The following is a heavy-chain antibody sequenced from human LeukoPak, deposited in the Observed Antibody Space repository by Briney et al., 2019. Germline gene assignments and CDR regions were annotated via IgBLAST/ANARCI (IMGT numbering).Heavy chain of an antibody. CDR1: GGSFSGYY. CDR2: INHSGST. CDR3: ARGIQARGYSYGPKLFDY. V-gene: IGHV4-34*01. D-gene: IGHD5-18*01. Sequence: SETLSLTCAVYGGSFSGYYWSWIRQPPGEGLEWIGEINHSGSTNYNPSLKSRVTISVDTSKNQFSLKLSSVTAADTAVYYCARGIQARGYSYGPKLFDYWGQGTLVTVSS. J-gene: IGHJ4*02.